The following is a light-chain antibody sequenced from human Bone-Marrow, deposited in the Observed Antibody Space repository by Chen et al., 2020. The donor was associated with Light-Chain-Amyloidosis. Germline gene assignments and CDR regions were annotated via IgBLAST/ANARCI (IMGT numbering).Light chain of an antibody. CDR2: RDT. Sequence: SYELTQPPPVSVSTGQTGRITCSGDDLPTKYAYWYQQKPGQAPVLVIHRDTERPSGISERFSGSSSGTTATLTISGVQAEDEADYHCQSADSSGTYEVIFGGGTKLTVL. CDR3: QSADSSGTYEVI. CDR1: DLPTKY. J-gene: IGLJ2*01. V-gene: IGLV3-25*03.